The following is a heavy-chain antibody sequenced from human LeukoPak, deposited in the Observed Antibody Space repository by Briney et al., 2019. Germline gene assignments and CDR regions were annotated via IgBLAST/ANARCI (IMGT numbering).Heavy chain of an antibody. D-gene: IGHD3-3*01. CDR1: GGSISSSSYY. CDR3: ARVGGYDFWSGYSGVFDY. J-gene: IGHJ4*02. V-gene: IGHV4-39*01. CDR2: IYYSGST. Sequence: PSETLSLTCTVSGGSISSSSYYWGWIRQPPGKGPEWIGSIYYSGSTYYNPSLKSRVTISVDTSKNQFSLKLSSVTAADTAVYYCARVGGYDFWSGYSGVFDYWGQGTLVTVSS.